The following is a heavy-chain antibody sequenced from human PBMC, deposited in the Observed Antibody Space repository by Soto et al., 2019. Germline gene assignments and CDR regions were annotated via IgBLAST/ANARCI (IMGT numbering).Heavy chain of an antibody. CDR2: INRDARVT. V-gene: IGHV3-74*01. CDR1: GFTFSGFW. CDR3: ARVPNQQAIGPFVDK. J-gene: IGHJ4*02. Sequence: EVQLVESGGGLVQPGGSLRLSCAASGFTFSGFWMHWVRQAPGKGLVGVSRINRDARVTAYAASVKGRFTISRDNAKKMLFLQMNSLRAEDTAVYYCARVPNQQAIGPFVDKWGQGTQVTVSS. D-gene: IGHD2-21*01.